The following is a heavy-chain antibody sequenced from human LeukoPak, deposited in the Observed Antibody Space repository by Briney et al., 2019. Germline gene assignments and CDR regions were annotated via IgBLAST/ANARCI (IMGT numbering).Heavy chain of an antibody. CDR3: ANYGSGTYRFDP. D-gene: IGHD3-10*01. CDR1: GGSISSGGYY. CDR2: INHSGTT. J-gene: IGHJ5*02. V-gene: IGHV4-31*03. Sequence: PSETPSLTCTVSGGSISSGGYYWSWIRQHLGKGLEWIGYINHSGTTYYNPSLKSRVTISVDTSKNHFSLMLRSVTAADTAVYYCANYGSGTYRFDPWGQGTLVTVSS.